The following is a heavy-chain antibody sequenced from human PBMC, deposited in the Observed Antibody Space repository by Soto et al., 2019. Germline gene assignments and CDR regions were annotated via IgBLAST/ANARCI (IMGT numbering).Heavy chain of an antibody. CDR3: ARDTGNSRGWPIFAP. Sequence: EVQVVESGGALVQPGGSLRLSCAASGFSVSDYNMNWVRQAPGKGLEWISFIGYGGRTYYAGSVEGRFTIARDSGRNSLYLQMSRLRAEETDMYYCARDTGNSRGWPIFAPWGQGTLVTVSS. CDR1: GFSVSDYN. CDR2: IGYGGRT. J-gene: IGHJ5*02. D-gene: IGHD6-19*01. V-gene: IGHV3-48*01.